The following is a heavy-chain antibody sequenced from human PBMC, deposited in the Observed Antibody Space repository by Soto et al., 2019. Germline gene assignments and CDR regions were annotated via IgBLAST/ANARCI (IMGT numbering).Heavy chain of an antibody. CDR3: ARNELTGAYYYGMDV. CDR2: IYYSGST. J-gene: IGHJ6*02. D-gene: IGHD7-27*01. CDR1: GGSISSGDYY. V-gene: IGHV4-30-4*01. Sequence: PSETLSLTCTVSGGSISSGDYYWSWIRHPPGKGLEWIGYIYYSGSTYYNPSLKSRVTISVDTSKNQFSLKLSSVTAADTAVYYCARNELTGAYYYGMDVWGPGTTVTVYS.